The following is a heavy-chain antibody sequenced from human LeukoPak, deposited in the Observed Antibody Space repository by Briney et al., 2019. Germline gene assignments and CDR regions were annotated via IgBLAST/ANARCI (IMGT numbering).Heavy chain of an antibody. CDR2: IYHSGST. Sequence: PSETLSLTCAVSGYSISSGYYWAWIRQPPGKGLEWIGSIYHSGSTYYNPSLKSRVTISVDTSKNQFSLKLSPVTAADTAVYYCARHTARLGAWDWFDPWGQGTLVTVSS. D-gene: IGHD3-9*01. CDR1: GYSISSGYY. J-gene: IGHJ5*02. V-gene: IGHV4-38-2*01. CDR3: ARHTARLGAWDWFDP.